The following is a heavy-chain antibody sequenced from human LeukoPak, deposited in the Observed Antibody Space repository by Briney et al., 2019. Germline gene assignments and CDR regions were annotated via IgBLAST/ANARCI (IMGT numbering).Heavy chain of an antibody. CDR2: INPNNGGT. V-gene: IGHV1-2*02. D-gene: IGHD3-22*01. CDR1: GYTFTSYD. Sequence: GASVKVSCKASGYTFTSYDINWVRQATGQGLEWMGWINPNNGGTNYAQKFQGRVTMTRDTSISTAYMELSRLRSDDTAVYYCARDDSSGYYYGDYWGQGTLVTVSS. J-gene: IGHJ4*02. CDR3: ARDDSSGYYYGDY.